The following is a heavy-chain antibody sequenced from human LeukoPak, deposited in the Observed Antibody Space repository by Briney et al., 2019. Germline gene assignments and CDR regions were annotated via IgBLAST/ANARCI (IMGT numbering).Heavy chain of an antibody. J-gene: IGHJ4*02. CDR2: ISSSSSYI. Sequence: GGSLRLSCAASGFTFSSYSMNWVRQAPGKGLEWVSSISSSSSYIYYADSVKGRFTISRDNAKNSLYLQMNSLRAEDTAVYYCARDLIVGATRGPDYWGQGTLVTVSS. D-gene: IGHD1-26*01. CDR3: ARDLIVGATRGPDY. CDR1: GFTFSSYS. V-gene: IGHV3-21*01.